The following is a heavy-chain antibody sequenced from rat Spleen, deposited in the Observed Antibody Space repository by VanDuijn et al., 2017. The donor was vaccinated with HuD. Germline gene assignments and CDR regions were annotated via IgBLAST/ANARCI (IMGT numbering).Heavy chain of an antibody. CDR1: GFSLISNS. CDR3: ARSGYTFDF. Sequence: QVQLKESRPGLVQPSQTLSLICTVSGFSLISNSVHWVRQPPGKGLEWMGGIWGDGSTDYNSALKSRLSISRDTSKSQVLLTMSSLQTEDTAMYFCARSGYTFDFWGQGVMVTVSS. CDR2: IWGDGST. V-gene: IGHV2-1*01. J-gene: IGHJ2*01. D-gene: IGHD1-4*01.